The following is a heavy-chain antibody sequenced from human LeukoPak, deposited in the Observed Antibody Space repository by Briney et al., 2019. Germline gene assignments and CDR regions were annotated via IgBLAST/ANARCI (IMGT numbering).Heavy chain of an antibody. CDR3: AIIGAAGGTTSAKKFDD. CDR2: ISDDGGNK. V-gene: IGHV3-30*03. J-gene: IGHJ4*02. CDR1: GFTFSNYG. D-gene: IGHD1-14*01. Sequence: GGSLRLSCAASGFTFSNYGLSWVRQAPGKGLQWVAAISDDGGNKYYSDSMKGRFTISRDNSQNLVYLQMNSLRIEDTAMYYCAIIGAAGGTTSAKKFDDWGQGTLVTVSS.